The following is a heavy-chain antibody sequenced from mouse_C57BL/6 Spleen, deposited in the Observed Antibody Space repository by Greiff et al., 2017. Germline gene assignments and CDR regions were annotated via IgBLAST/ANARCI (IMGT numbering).Heavy chain of an antibody. CDR1: GYAFSSYW. CDR3: ARYGGHGTPYFDV. Sequence: VQLKESGAELVKPGASVKISCKASGYAFSSYWMNWVKQRPGKGLEWIGQIYPGDGDTNYNGKFKGKATLTADKSSSTAYMQLSSLTSEDSAVYFCARYGGHGTPYFDVWGTGTTVTVSS. J-gene: IGHJ1*03. V-gene: IGHV1-80*01. CDR2: IYPGDGDT. D-gene: IGHD1-1*01.